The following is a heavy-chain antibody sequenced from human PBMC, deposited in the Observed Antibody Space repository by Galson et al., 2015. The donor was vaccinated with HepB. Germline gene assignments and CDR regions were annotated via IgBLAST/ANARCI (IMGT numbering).Heavy chain of an antibody. V-gene: IGHV1-46*03. D-gene: IGHD4-17*01. CDR2: INPSGGST. CDR3: ARDLMSTVIRATVTTFYYYYGMDV. Sequence: SVKVSCKASGYTFTSYYMHWVRQAPGQGLEWMGIINPSGGSTSYAQKFQGRVTMTRDTSTSTVYMELSSLRSEDTAVYYCARDLMSTVIRATVTTFYYYYGMDVWGQGTTVTVSS. J-gene: IGHJ6*02. CDR1: GYTFTSYY.